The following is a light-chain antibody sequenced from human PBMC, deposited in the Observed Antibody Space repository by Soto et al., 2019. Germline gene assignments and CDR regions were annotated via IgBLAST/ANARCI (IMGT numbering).Light chain of an antibody. CDR1: SSDVGSYNR. CDR2: EVS. Sequence: QSALTQPPSVSGSPGQSVTISCTGTSSDVGSYNRVSWYQQPPGTAPKLMIYEVSNRPSGVPDRFSGSKSGNTASLTISGHQAEDEADYYCSSYTSSSTYVIGTGTKLTVL. V-gene: IGLV2-18*02. J-gene: IGLJ1*01. CDR3: SSYTSSSTYV.